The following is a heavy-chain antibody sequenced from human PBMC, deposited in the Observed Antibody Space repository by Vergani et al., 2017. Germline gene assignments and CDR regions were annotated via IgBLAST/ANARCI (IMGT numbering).Heavy chain of an antibody. Sequence: QVQLQESGPGLVKPSETLSLTCTVSGGSLSSYYWSWIRQPPGKGLEWIGYIYYSGSTNYNPSLKSPVTISVDTSKNQFSLKVNSVTAADTAVYYCARVLPASSSRIDPWGQGTLVTVSS. D-gene: IGHD6-13*01. J-gene: IGHJ5*02. CDR2: IYYSGST. CDR1: GGSLSSYY. V-gene: IGHV4-59*01. CDR3: ARVLPASSSRIDP.